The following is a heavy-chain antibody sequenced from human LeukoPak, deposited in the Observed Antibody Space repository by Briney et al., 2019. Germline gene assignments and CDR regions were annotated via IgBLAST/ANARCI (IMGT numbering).Heavy chain of an antibody. J-gene: IGHJ4*02. V-gene: IGHV4-61*02. CDR3: ARATMFGDYFDY. D-gene: IGHD3-10*02. Sequence: SETLSLTCTVSGGSISSGSYYWSWIRQPAGKGLEWIGRIYTSGSTNYNPSLKSRVTISVDTSKNQFSLKLSCVTAADTAVYYCARATMFGDYFDYWGQGTLVTVSS. CDR1: GGSISSGSYY. CDR2: IYTSGST.